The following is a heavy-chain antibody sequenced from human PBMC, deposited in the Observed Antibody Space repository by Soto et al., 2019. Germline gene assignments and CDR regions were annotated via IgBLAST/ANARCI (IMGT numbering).Heavy chain of an antibody. Sequence: QVQPVQSGAEVKKPGSSVKVSCKASGGNFTSDLIAWVRQAPGQGLEWMGGIIPIFGTANYAQKFQGRVTITADEATTTAYMELKSLRSEDTAVYYCARDRFWGQGTLVTVSS. CDR2: IIPIFGTA. J-gene: IGHJ4*02. CDR1: GGNFTSDL. V-gene: IGHV1-69*01. CDR3: ARDRF.